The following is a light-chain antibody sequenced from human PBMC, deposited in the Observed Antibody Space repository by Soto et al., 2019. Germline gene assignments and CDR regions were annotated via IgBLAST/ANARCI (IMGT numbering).Light chain of an antibody. V-gene: IGLV2-14*01. CDR3: ISYASTSLYV. CDR1: SSDVGAYNY. CDR2: EVS. J-gene: IGLJ1*01. Sequence: QSALTQPASVSGSPGQSITISCTGTSSDVGAYNYVSWYQQNPGKAPKVMIFEVSHRPSGVSNRFSGSKSGNTASLTISGLQAEDEADYYCISYASTSLYVFGTGTKVTVL.